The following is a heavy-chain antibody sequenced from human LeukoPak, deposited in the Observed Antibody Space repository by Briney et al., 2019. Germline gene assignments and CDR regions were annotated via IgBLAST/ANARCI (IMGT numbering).Heavy chain of an antibody. J-gene: IGHJ4*02. Sequence: GGSLRLSCAASGFTFSSYWMHWVRQAPGKGLVWVSRINPDGSSTDCADSVKGRFTISRDSAKNTLFLQVNSLRAEDTAVYYCTSDLTTGYWGQGTLVTVSS. D-gene: IGHD1-1*01. CDR3: TSDLTTGY. CDR1: GFTFSSYW. V-gene: IGHV3-74*01. CDR2: INPDGSST.